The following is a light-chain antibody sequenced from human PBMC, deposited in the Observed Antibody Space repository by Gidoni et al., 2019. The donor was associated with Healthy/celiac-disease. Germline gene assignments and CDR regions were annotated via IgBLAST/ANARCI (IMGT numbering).Light chain of an antibody. CDR3: AAWDDSLSVHVV. V-gene: IGLV1-47*01. CDR2: RTN. J-gene: IGLJ2*01. CDR1: SSNIGSHY. Sequence: QSVLTQPPSASGTPGQRVTISCSGSSSNIGSHYVYWYQQLPGTAPKLLIYRTNQRPSGVPDRFSGSKSGTSASLAISGLRSEDEADYYCAAWDDSLSVHVVFGGGTKLTVL.